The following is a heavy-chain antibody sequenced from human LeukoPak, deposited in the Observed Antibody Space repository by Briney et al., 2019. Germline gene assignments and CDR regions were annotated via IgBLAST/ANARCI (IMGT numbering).Heavy chain of an antibody. CDR2: MRYDGSNK. J-gene: IGHJ6*03. CDR3: AREDTAMAYGYYYYYMDV. CDR1: GFSFSNYD. Sequence: GGSLRLSCAASGFSFSNYDMHWVRQGPGKGLEWLAFMRYDGSNKYYADSVKGRFTISRDNAKNSVYLQMNSLRAEDTAVYYCAREDTAMAYGYYYYYMDVWGKGTTVTVSS. D-gene: IGHD5-18*01. V-gene: IGHV3-30*02.